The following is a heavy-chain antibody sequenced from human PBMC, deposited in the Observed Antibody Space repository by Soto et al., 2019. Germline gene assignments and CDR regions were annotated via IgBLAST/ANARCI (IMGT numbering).Heavy chain of an antibody. D-gene: IGHD7-27*01. Sequence: SETLSLTCAVSGGSIRGYYWSWIRQAPGKGLEWIGYIFYTGSTNYNPSLIIRFTISIATSKNQFSLKLNSVTAADTAVYYCARRWGTYFDYWGQGTLVTVSS. CDR3: ARRWGTYFDY. J-gene: IGHJ4*02. V-gene: IGHV4-59*01. CDR2: IFYTGST. CDR1: GGSIRGYY.